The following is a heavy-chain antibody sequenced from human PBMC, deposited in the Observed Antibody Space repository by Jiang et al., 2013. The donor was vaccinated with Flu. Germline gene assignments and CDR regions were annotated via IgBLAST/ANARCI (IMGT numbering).Heavy chain of an antibody. J-gene: IGHJ6*02. CDR2: ISYDGSNK. CDR3: AKAVDTSYYYYYGMDV. Sequence: GRSLRLSCAASGFTFSSYGMHWVRQAPGKGLEWVAVISYDGSNKYYADSGKGRFTISRDNSKNTLYLQMNSLRAEDTAVYYCAKAVDTSYYYYYGMDVWGQGTTVTVSS. CDR1: GFTFSSYG. V-gene: IGHV3-30*18. D-gene: IGHD5-18*01.